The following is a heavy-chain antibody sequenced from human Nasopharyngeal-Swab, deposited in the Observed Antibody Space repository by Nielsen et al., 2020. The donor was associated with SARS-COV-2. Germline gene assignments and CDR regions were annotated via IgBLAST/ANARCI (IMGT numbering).Heavy chain of an antibody. D-gene: IGHD1-26*01. CDR1: GFIFSDYS. CDR3: AREFEATGDTYLDS. J-gene: IGHJ4*02. Sequence: GESLKISCAASGFIFSDYSMDWVRQAPGKGLEWVSYITSSSATKYYADSVKGRFPVSRDNAKNLLYLQMSSVRDEDTAVYYCAREFEATGDTYLDSWGLGTLVTVSS. CDR2: ITSSSATK. V-gene: IGHV3-48*02.